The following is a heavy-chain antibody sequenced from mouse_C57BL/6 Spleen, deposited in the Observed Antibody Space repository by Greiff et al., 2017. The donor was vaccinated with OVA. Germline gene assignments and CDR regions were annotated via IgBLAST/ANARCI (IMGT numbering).Heavy chain of an antibody. CDR3: AYYDYDPYFDY. D-gene: IGHD2-4*01. Sequence: QVQLQQSGAELVRPGTSVKVSCKASGYAFTNYLIEWVKQRPGQGLEWIGVINPGRGGTNYNEKFKGKATLTADKSSSTAYMQLSSLTSEDSAVYFCAYYDYDPYFDYWGQGTTLTVAS. CDR1: GYAFTNYL. CDR2: INPGRGGT. J-gene: IGHJ2*01. V-gene: IGHV1-54*01.